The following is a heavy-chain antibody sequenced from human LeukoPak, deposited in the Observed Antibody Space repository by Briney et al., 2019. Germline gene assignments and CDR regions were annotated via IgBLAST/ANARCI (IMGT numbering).Heavy chain of an antibody. J-gene: IGHJ3*02. D-gene: IGHD3-22*01. V-gene: IGHV1-8*01. CDR2: MNPNSGNT. Sequence: GASVKVSCKASGYTFTSYDINWVRQATGQGLEWMGWMNPNSGNTGYAQKFQGRVNMTRNTSISTAYMELSSLRSEDTAVYYCARYYYDSSGYYGDDAFDIWGQGTMVTVSS. CDR1: GYTFTSYD. CDR3: ARYYYDSSGYYGDDAFDI.